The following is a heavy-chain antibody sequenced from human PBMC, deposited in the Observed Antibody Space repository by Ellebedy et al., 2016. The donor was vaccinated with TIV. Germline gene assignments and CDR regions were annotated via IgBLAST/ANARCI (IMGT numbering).Heavy chain of an antibody. CDR1: GFTFSNAW. V-gene: IGHV3-48*04. D-gene: IGHD2-15*01. J-gene: IGHJ2*01. CDR2: ISSSSSTI. Sequence: GGSLRLSCAASGFTFSNAWMSWVRQAPGKGLEWVSYISSSSSTIYYADSVKGRFTISRDNAKNSLYLQMNSLRAEDTALYYCAKDPLGILWGTRGGYFDLWGRGTLVTVSS. CDR3: AKDPLGILWGTRGGYFDL.